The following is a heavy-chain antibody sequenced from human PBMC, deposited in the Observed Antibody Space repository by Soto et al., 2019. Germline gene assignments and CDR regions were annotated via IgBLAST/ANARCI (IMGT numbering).Heavy chain of an antibody. V-gene: IGHV1-46*01. CDR3: ARMTTVTNDPDY. D-gene: IGHD4-17*01. Sequence: ASVKVSCKASGYTFTSYYMHWVLQAPGQGLEWMGIINPIGGSTNHAQKFQGRVTMTRDTSTSTVYMELRSLRSEDTAVYYCARMTTVTNDPDYWGQGTLVTVSS. CDR1: GYTFTSYY. CDR2: INPIGGST. J-gene: IGHJ4*02.